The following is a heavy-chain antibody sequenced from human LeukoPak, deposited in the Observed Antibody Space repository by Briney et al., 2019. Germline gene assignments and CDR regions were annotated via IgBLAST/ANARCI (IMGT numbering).Heavy chain of an antibody. J-gene: IGHJ4*02. Sequence: SETLSLTCTVSGGSISSGDYYWSWIRQPLGKGLEWIGYIYYSGSTYYNPSLKSRVTISVDTSKNQFSLKLSSVTAADTAVYYCARVRSSLFDYWGQGTLVTVSS. CDR1: GGSISSGDYY. CDR2: IYYSGST. CDR3: ARVRSSLFDY. D-gene: IGHD6-13*01. V-gene: IGHV4-30-4*01.